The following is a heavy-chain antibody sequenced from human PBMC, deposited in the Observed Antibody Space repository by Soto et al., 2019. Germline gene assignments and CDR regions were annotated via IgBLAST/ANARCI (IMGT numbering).Heavy chain of an antibody. J-gene: IGHJ4*02. D-gene: IGHD3-16*01. Sequence: XETRSLTCTVAGCSMSSHYWTWLRQPPGKGLEWIGYISYSGSTYYNPSLKSRVTISADTSRNQFSLKLSSVIAADTAVYYCARADPDASVGYWGQGTLVTVSS. CDR1: GCSMSSHY. CDR3: ARADPDASVGY. CDR2: ISYSGST. V-gene: IGHV4-59*11.